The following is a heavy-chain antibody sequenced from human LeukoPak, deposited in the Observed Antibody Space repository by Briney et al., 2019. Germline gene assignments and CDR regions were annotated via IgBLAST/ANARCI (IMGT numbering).Heavy chain of an antibody. D-gene: IGHD5-18*01. J-gene: IGHJ4*02. CDR3: ARYITPAMVTNYFDY. CDR2: IYPGDSDT. CDR1: GYSFTSYW. V-gene: IGHV5-51*01. Sequence: GESLKISCKGSGYSFTSYWIGWVRQMPGKGLEWMGIIYPGDSDTRYSPSFQGQVTISADKSIGTAYLQWSSLKASDTAMYYCARYITPAMVTNYFDYWGQGTLVTVSS.